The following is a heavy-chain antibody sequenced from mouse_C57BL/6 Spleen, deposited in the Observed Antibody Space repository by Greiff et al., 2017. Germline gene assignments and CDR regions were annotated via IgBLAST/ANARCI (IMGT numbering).Heavy chain of an antibody. V-gene: IGHV5-4*03. CDR3: ARAFNWDFDY. D-gene: IGHD4-1*01. J-gene: IGHJ2*01. CDR2: ISDGGSYT. Sequence: EVNVVESGGGLVKPGGSLKLSCAASGFTFSSYAMSWVRQTPEKRLEWVATISDGGSYTYYPDNVKGRFTISRDNAKNNLYLQMSHLKSEDTAMYYCARAFNWDFDYWGQGTTLTVSS. CDR1: GFTFSSYA.